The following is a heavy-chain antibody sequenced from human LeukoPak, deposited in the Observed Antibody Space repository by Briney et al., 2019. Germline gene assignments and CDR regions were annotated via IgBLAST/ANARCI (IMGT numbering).Heavy chain of an antibody. CDR1: GFTFSSYA. CDR3: AREANGAGAAVNFDDAFDI. J-gene: IGHJ3*02. V-gene: IGHV3-30-3*01. Sequence: GGSLRLSCAASGFTFSSYAMHWVRQAPGKGLEWVAVISYDGSNKYYADSVKGRFTISRDNAKNSLYLQMSSLRAEDTAVYYCAREANGAGAAVNFDDAFDIWGQGSKVTVSS. CDR2: ISYDGSNK. D-gene: IGHD6-13*01.